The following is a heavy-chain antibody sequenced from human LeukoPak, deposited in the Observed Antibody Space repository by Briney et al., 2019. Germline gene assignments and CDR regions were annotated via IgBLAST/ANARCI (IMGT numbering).Heavy chain of an antibody. V-gene: IGHV3-23*01. D-gene: IGHD2-21*02. CDR2: ISGGGGGT. Sequence: GGSLRLSCAASGFTFSSYGMNWVRQAPGKGLEWVSAISGGGGGTYYTDSVKGRFTISRDNSKNTLYLQMSSLRAEDTAIYYCTKSTHIVVMTAIDCWGQETLVTVSS. CDR1: GFTFSSYG. CDR3: TKSTHIVVMTAIDC. J-gene: IGHJ4*02.